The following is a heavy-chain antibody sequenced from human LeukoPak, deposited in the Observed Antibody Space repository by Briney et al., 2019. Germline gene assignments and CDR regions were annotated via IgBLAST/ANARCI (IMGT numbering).Heavy chain of an antibody. CDR3: AKEAYSNYDFWFDL. D-gene: IGHD4-11*01. J-gene: IGHJ5*02. Sequence: GGSLRLSCAAWGFTLSSYGMSGVREAGGKGREGVSAICGSGGSPYYADSVQGRFTISRDNSQNTLYLQMNSLRAEDTAVYYCAKEAYSNYDFWFDLWGQGTLVTVSS. CDR1: GFTLSSYG. CDR2: ICGSGGSP. V-gene: IGHV3-23*01.